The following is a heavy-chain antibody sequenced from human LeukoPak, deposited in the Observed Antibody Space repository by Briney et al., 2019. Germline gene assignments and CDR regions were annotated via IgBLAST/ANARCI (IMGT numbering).Heavy chain of an antibody. D-gene: IGHD2-15*01. CDR1: GFTFSSYW. Sequence: PGGSLRLSCAASGFTFSSYWMNWARQAPGKGLEWVAYIKKTGSETYYVDSVKGRFTITRDNTRSSLFLQMYSLRAEDTAVYFCAREDGYCSGGNCYSYFDSWGLGTLVTVSS. CDR2: IKKTGSET. J-gene: IGHJ4*02. V-gene: IGHV3-7*01. CDR3: AREDGYCSGGNCYSYFDS.